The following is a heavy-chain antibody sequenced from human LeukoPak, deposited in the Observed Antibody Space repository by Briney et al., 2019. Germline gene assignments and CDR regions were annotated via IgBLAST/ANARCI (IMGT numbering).Heavy chain of an antibody. CDR1: GFTFSSYE. J-gene: IGHJ4*02. CDR2: ISSSSSTI. Sequence: GGSLRLSCAASGFTFSSYEMNWVRQAPGKGLEWVSYISSSSSTIYYADSVKGRFTISRDNAKNSLYLQMNSLRAEDTAVYYCAKGYYGSGSYGWFDYWGQGTLVTVSS. V-gene: IGHV3-48*03. CDR3: AKGYYGSGSYGWFDY. D-gene: IGHD3-10*01.